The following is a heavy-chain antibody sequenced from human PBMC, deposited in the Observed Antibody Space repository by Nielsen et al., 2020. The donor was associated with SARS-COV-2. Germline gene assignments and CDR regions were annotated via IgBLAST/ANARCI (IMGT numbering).Heavy chain of an antibody. J-gene: IGHJ6*02. CDR1: GYSFNRYP. V-gene: IGHV7-4-1*02. CDR2: IDTNIGKP. D-gene: IGHD3-10*01. Sequence: ASVKVSCKASGYSFNRYPMNWVRQAPGQGLEWMGWIDTNIGKPTPAQGFTGRFVFSSDTSVSTASLQISTLRAEDTAVYYCARENSGPGGTASYGMDLWGQGTTATVSS. CDR3: ARENSGPGGTASYGMDL.